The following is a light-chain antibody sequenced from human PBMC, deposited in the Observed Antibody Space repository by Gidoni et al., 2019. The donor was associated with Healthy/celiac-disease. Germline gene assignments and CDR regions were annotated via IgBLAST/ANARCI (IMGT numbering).Light chain of an antibody. J-gene: IGKJ1*01. CDR2: AAS. CDR3: QRP. V-gene: IGKV1-9*01. CDR1: QGISSY. Sequence: DIQLTQSPSFLSASVGDRVIITCRASQGISSYLAWYQQKPGKAPKLLIYAASTLQSGVPSRFSGSGSGTEVTLTISSLQTEDFATYYGQRPFGQGTKVEIK.